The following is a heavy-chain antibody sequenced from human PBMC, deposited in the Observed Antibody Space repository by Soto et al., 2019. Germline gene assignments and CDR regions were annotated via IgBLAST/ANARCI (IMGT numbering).Heavy chain of an antibody. CDR3: ARDGGYDGFDY. J-gene: IGHJ4*02. CDR1: GFTFSSYS. D-gene: IGHD5-12*01. Sequence: EGSLRLSCAASGFTFSSYSMNWVRQAPGEGLEWVSSISSSSSYIYYADSVKGRFTISRDNAKNSLYLQMNSLRAEDTAVYYCARDGGYDGFDYWGQGALVTVSS. V-gene: IGHV3-21*01. CDR2: ISSSSSYI.